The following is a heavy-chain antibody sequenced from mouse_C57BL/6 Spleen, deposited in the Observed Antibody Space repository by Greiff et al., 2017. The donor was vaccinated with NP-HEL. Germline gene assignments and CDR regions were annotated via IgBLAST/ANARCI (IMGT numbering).Heavy chain of an antibody. D-gene: IGHD3-3*01. V-gene: IGHV1-52*01. CDR2: IDPSDSET. Sequence: VQLQQPGAELVRPGSSVKLSCKASGYTFTSYWMHWVKQRPIQGLEWIGNIDPSDSETHYNQKFKDKATLTVDKSSCTAYMQLSSLTSEDSAVYYCARRRAPLGAMDYWGQGTSVTVSS. CDR3: ARRRAPLGAMDY. J-gene: IGHJ4*01. CDR1: GYTFTSYW.